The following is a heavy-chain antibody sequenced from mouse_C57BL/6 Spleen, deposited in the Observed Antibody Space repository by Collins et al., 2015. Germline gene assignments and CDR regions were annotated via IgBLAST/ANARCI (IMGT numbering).Heavy chain of an antibody. Sequence: QVTLKESGPGILQSSQTLSLTCSFSGFSLSTSGMGVSWIRQPSGKGLEWLAHIYWDDDKRYNPSLKSQLTISKDTSRNQVFLKITSVDTADTATYYCARDYRGYYAMDYWGQGTSVAVSS. V-gene: IGHV8-12*01. J-gene: IGHJ4*01. D-gene: IGHD5-5*01. CDR1: GFSLSTSGMG. CDR3: ARDYRGYYAMDY. CDR2: IYWDDDK.